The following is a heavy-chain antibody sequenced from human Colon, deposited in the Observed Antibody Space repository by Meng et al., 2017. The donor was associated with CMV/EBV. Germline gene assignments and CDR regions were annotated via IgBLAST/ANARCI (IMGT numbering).Heavy chain of an antibody. Sequence: SLACAVDGGSFSGYYWTWIRQSPGMGLEWIGEINDRGNSYYNPSLKSRVTLLVDTSKNQFSLRLDSMTAADSAVYFCARGRLRFPSDYWSQGSLVTVSS. V-gene: IGHV4-34*01. D-gene: IGHD3-3*01. CDR1: GGSFSGYY. J-gene: IGHJ4*02. CDR3: ARGRLRFPSDY. CDR2: INDRGNS.